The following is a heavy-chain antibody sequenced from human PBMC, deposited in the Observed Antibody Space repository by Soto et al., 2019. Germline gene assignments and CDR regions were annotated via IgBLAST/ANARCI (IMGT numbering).Heavy chain of an antibody. CDR3: TRAIGSGGVMGGFDY. J-gene: IGHJ4*02. CDR1: GGSFNMYA. D-gene: IGHD3-16*01. CDR2: IIPIFDAP. V-gene: IGHV1-69*01. Sequence: QVELVQSGAQVKKPGSAVKVSCKASGGSFNMYAMNWVRQAPGHGLEWMGGIIPIFDAPRYSEQFQGRVTITVDESTSTAYMELSSLRSDETAIYYCTRAIGSGGVMGGFDYWGQGTLVTVSS.